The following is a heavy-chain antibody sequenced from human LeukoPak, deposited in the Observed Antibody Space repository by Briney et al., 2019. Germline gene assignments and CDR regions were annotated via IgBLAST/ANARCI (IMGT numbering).Heavy chain of an antibody. CDR3: ASSEGYYDFWSGYVNWFDP. D-gene: IGHD3-3*01. Sequence: SETLSLTCAVYGGSFSGYYWSWIRQPPGKGLEWIGEINHSGSTNYNPSLKSRVTISVDTSKNQFSLKPSSVTAADTAVYYCASSEGYYDFWSGYVNWFDPWGQGTLVTVSS. V-gene: IGHV4-34*01. CDR2: INHSGST. CDR1: GGSFSGYY. J-gene: IGHJ5*02.